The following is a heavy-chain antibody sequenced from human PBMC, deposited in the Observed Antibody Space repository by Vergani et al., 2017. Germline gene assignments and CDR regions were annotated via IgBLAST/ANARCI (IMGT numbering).Heavy chain of an antibody. CDR3: ARDCPTNSDSSGYLDAFDI. V-gene: IGHV1-69*04. CDR1: GGTFSSYA. J-gene: IGHJ3*02. D-gene: IGHD3-22*01. Sequence: QVQLVQSGAEVKKPGSSVKVSCKASGGTFSSYAISWVRQAPGQGLEWMGRIIPILGIANYAQKFQGRVTITADKSTSTAYMELSSVTAADTAVYYCARDCPTNSDSSGYLDAFDIWGQGTMVTVSS. CDR2: IIPILGIA.